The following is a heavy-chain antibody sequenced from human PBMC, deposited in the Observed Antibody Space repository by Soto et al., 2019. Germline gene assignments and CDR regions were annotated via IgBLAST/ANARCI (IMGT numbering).Heavy chain of an antibody. CDR2: IYYSGST. CDR1: GGSISSYY. J-gene: IGHJ6*03. CDR3: ASRSEKVVGSGSPANVPDYYYYYMDV. V-gene: IGHV4-59*01. D-gene: IGHD3-10*01. Sequence: SETLSLTCTVFGGSISSYYCSWIRQPLGKGLKWIGYIYYSGSTNYNPSLKSRVTISVDTSKNQFSLKLSSVTAADTAVYYCASRSEKVVGSGSPANVPDYYYYYMDVWGKGTTVT.